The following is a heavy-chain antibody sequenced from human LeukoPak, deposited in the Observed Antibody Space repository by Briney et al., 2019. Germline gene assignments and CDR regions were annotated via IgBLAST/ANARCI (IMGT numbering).Heavy chain of an antibody. CDR2: INSGGGT. J-gene: IGHJ4*02. CDR1: GFTVSSNS. D-gene: IGHD3-10*01. Sequence: PGGSLRLSCAASGFTVSSNSMSWVRQAPGKGLEWVSVINSGGGTYYTDSVKGRFTISRDNSKNTLYLQMNSLRVGDTAVYYCARGLGFGGLLLDSWGQGTRVTVSS. CDR3: ARGLGFGGLLLDS. V-gene: IGHV3-53*01.